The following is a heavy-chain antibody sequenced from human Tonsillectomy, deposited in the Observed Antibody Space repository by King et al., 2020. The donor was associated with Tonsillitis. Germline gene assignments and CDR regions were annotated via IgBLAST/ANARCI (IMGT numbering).Heavy chain of an antibody. CDR1: GYTFTGYY. CDR3: ATPYDFWSGSNY. J-gene: IGHJ4*02. D-gene: IGHD3-3*01. Sequence: VQLVESGAEVKKPGASVKVSCKASGYTFTGYYMHWVRQAPGQGLEWMGWINPNRGGTNYAQKFQGRVTMTRDTSISTAYMELSRLRSDDTAVYYCATPYDFWSGSNYWGQGTLVTVSS. CDR2: INPNRGGT. V-gene: IGHV1-2*02.